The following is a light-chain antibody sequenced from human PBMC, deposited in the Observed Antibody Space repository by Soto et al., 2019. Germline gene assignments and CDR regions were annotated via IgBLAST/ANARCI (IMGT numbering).Light chain of an antibody. V-gene: IGKV1-39*01. CDR3: QQTYNIPLT. CDR2: AAS. Sequence: DIQLTQSPSSLSASVGDRVTITCRANQSISSYLNWYQQRPGTAPALLIHAASNSRSGVPSRFTGSGSGSEFSLSVSSLQPEDFATYYCQQTYNIPLTFGPGTKVHI. J-gene: IGKJ3*01. CDR1: QSISSY.